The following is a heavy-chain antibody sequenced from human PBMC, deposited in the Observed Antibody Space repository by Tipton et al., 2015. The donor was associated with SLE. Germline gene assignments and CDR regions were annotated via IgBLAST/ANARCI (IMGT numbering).Heavy chain of an antibody. CDR1: GGSFSGYY. CDR3: ARDGTHYGDYLVHWFDP. CDR2: INHSGRT. Sequence: TLSLTCAVYGGSFSGYYWTWIRQPPGKGLEWIGEINHSGRTNYNPSLKSRVTISVDTSKNQFSLKVNSVTAADTAVYYCARDGTHYGDYLVHWFDPWGQGTLVTVSS. D-gene: IGHD4-17*01. V-gene: IGHV4-34*01. J-gene: IGHJ5*02.